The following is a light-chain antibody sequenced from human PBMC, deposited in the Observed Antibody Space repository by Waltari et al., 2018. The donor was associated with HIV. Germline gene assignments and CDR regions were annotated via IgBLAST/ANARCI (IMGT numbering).Light chain of an antibody. CDR1: QNIDTW. V-gene: IGKV1-5*03. Sequence: DIQMTQSPSTLSASVGDRVTITCRASQNIDTWLAWYQQKSGTAPKLLLYKASSLESGVPSRFSGSGSGTEFTRTISSLQPDDFATYYCQQYKISSPWTFGQGTKVDI. CDR3: QQYKISSPWT. CDR2: KAS. J-gene: IGKJ1*01.